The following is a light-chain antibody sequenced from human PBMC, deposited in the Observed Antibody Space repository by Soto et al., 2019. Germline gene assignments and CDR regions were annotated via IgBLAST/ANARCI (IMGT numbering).Light chain of an antibody. Sequence: TQSPSTLSVSPGERATLSCRASQSVSTNLAWYQQKPGQAPRLLIYGASSRATGIPDRFSGSGSGTDFTLTISRLEPEDFAVYYCQQYGGSMTFGQGTKVDIK. CDR1: QSVSTN. CDR3: QQYGGSMT. CDR2: GAS. J-gene: IGKJ1*01. V-gene: IGKV3-20*01.